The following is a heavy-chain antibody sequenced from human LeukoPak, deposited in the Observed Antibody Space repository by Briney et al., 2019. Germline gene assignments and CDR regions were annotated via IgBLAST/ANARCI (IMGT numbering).Heavy chain of an antibody. Sequence: PSETLSLTCTVSGGSISTSNYYWGWIRQPPGKGLEWIGNIFYSGSTYYSPSLRSRVTISLDTSRNQFSLKLSSVTAADTAVYYCARAALTYNDYWGQGTLVTVSS. D-gene: IGHD4/OR15-4a*01. CDR2: IFYSGST. V-gene: IGHV4-39*07. CDR3: ARAALTYNDY. J-gene: IGHJ4*02. CDR1: GGSISTSNYY.